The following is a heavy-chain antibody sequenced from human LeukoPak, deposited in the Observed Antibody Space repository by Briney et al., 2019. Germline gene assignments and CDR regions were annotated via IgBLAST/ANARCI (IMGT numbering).Heavy chain of an antibody. D-gene: IGHD2-2*01. CDR2: IIPIFGTA. V-gene: IGHV1-69*13. CDR3: ARDNLGCSSTSCTGDYYYGMDV. J-gene: IGHJ6*02. CDR1: GGTFSSYA. Sequence: SVKVSCKASGGTFSSYAISWVRQAPGQGLEWMGGIIPIFGTANYAQKFQGRVTITADESTSTAYTELSSLRSEDTAVYYCARDNLGCSSTSCTGDYYYGMDVWGQGTTVTVSS.